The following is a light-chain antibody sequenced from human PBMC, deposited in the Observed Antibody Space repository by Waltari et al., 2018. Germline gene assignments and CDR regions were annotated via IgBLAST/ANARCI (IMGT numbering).Light chain of an antibody. V-gene: IGLV2-14*03. CDR2: DVS. Sequence: QSALTQPASVSGSPGQSIPIPFTGTRRYRGGYYYVPWYQQHPGKAPKLMIYDVSNRPSGVSNRFSGSKSGNTASLTISGLQAEDEADYYCSSYTSSSTLWVFGGGTKLTVL. CDR1: RRYRGGYYY. J-gene: IGLJ3*02. CDR3: SSYTSSSTLWV.